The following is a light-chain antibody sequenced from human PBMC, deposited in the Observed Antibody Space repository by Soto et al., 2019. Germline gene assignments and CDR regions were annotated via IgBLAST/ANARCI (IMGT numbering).Light chain of an antibody. V-gene: IGLV1-40*01. J-gene: IGLJ1*01. CDR2: GNS. CDR3: QSYDSSLSGLYV. CDR1: SSNIGAGYD. Sequence: QAVVTQPPSVSGAPGQRVTISCTGSSSNIGAGYDVHWYQQLPGTAPKLLIYGNSNRPSGVPDRLSGSKSGTSASLAISGLQAEDEADYYCQSYDSSLSGLYVFGTGTKLTIL.